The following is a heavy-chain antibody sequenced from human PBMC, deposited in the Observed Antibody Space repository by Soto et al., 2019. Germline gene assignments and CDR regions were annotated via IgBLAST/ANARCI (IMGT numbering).Heavy chain of an antibody. J-gene: IGHJ3*02. D-gene: IGHD3-16*02. CDR1: GFTFSSYS. CDR2: ISSSSSTI. V-gene: IGHV3-48*02. Sequence: EVQLVESGGGLVLPGGSMRLSCAASGFTFSSYSMNWVGQAPGKGLAWVSYISSSSSTIYYADSVKGRFTISRDHAKNSLYLQMNSLRDEDTAVYYCAREESRYDYVWGSYRPDAFDIWGQGTMVTVSS. CDR3: AREESRYDYVWGSYRPDAFDI.